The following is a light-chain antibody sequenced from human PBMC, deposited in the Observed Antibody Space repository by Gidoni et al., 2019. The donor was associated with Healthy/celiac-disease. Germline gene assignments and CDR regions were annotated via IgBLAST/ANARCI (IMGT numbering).Light chain of an antibody. CDR1: QSISSY. CDR3: QQSYSTPVT. J-gene: IGKJ2*01. V-gene: IGKV1-39*01. CDR2: AAS. Sequence: DIQRTQSPSSLSASVGDRVTITCRASQSISSYLNWYQQKPGKAPKLLIYAASSLQSGVPSRFSGSGSWTDFTLTISSLQPEDFATYYCQQSYSTPVTFGQGTKLLIK.